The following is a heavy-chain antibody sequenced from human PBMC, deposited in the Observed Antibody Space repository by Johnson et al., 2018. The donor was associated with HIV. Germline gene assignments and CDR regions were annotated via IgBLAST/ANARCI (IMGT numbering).Heavy chain of an antibody. CDR2: ISFDGSSE. Sequence: VQLVESGGGVVQPGRSVRLSCASSGLNFSDYSVHWVRQAPGKGLQWVAVISFDGSSEYYADSVKGRFTISRDNSKNTLYLQMNSLRAEDTAVYYCAKDLSSGWYHAFDIWGQGTMVTVSS. D-gene: IGHD6-19*01. J-gene: IGHJ3*02. CDR1: GLNFSDYS. CDR3: AKDLSSGWYHAFDI. V-gene: IGHV3-30*18.